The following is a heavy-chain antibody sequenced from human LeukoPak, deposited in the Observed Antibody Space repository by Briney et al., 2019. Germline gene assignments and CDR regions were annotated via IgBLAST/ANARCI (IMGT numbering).Heavy chain of an antibody. CDR2: INDDTP. CDR3: AKDQLYYYDSSGYI. D-gene: IGHD3-22*01. V-gene: IGHV3-23*01. CDR1: GFSFNTYS. Sequence: PGGSLRLSCTTSGFSFNTYSMSWVRQAPGKGLEWVSAINDDTPYYTDSVKGRFTISRDNSKNTLYLQMNSLRVEDTAVYYCAKDQLYYYDSSGYIWGQGTLVTVSS. J-gene: IGHJ4*02.